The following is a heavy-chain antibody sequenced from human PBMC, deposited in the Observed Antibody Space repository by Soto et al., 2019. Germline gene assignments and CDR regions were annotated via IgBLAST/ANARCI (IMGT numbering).Heavy chain of an antibody. CDR1: GGSISSYY. CDR3: ARADYGGNGYYYYYYGMDV. V-gene: IGHV4-59*01. D-gene: IGHD4-17*01. Sequence: PSETLSLTCTVSGGSISSYYWSWIRQPPGKGLEWIGYIYYSGSTNYNPSLKSRVTISVDTSKNQFSLKLSSVTAADTAVYYCARADYGGNGYYYYYYGMDVWGQGTTVTVSS. CDR2: IYYSGST. J-gene: IGHJ6*02.